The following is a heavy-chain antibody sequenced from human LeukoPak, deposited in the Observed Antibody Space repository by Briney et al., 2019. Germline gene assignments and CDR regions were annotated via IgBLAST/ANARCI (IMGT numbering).Heavy chain of an antibody. Sequence: GGSLRLSCEASGFTFSDPYMSWIRQAPGKGLECLSYISGSGTDVNYADSVRGRFTISRDNAKNLLYLQMNDLRVEDTAVYYCARTARHLDYWGQGTLVTVSS. D-gene: IGHD5-18*01. V-gene: IGHV3-11*04. J-gene: IGHJ4*02. CDR2: ISGSGTDV. CDR1: GFTFSDPY. CDR3: ARTARHLDY.